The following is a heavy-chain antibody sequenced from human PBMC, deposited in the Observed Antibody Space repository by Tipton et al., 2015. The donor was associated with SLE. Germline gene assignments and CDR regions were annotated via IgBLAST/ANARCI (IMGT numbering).Heavy chain of an antibody. J-gene: IGHJ4*02. Sequence: VQLVQSGGGLVQPGGSLRLSCAASGFTVSSNYMSWVRQAPGKGLEWVANIKEDGSEKHYVDSVKDRLTISRDNAKNSLYLQMNSLRAEDTAVYYCARGKYYFDYWGQGALVTVSS. CDR1: GFTVSSNY. V-gene: IGHV3-7*01. CDR3: ARGKYYFDY. CDR2: IKEDGSEK. D-gene: IGHD2/OR15-2a*01.